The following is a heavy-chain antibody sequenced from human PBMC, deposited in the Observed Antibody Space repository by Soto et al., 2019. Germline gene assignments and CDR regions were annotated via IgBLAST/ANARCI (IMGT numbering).Heavy chain of an antibody. CDR2: IKQDGTET. CDR3: ARAVATGAEY. CDR1: GFTISTYW. Sequence: TGGSLRLSCAASGFTISTYWMSWVRQAPGKGLEWVAHIKQDGTETYYVDSVKGRFTISRDNAKNLLYLQMNSLRAEDTAVFYCARAVATGAEYWGQGTLVTVSS. J-gene: IGHJ4*02. V-gene: IGHV3-7*03. D-gene: IGHD6-19*01.